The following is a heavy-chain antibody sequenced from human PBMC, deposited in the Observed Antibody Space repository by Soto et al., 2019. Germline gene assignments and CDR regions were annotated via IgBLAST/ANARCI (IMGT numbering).Heavy chain of an antibody. D-gene: IGHD3-10*01. V-gene: IGHV3-21*01. CDR3: ARDYYGSGGFDI. Sequence: LRLSCAASGFTFSSYSMNWVRQAPGKGLEWVSSISSSSSYIYYADSVKGRFTISRDNAKNSLYLQMNCLRAEDTAVYYCARDYYGSGGFDIWGQGTMVTVS. J-gene: IGHJ3*02. CDR2: ISSSSSYI. CDR1: GFTFSSYS.